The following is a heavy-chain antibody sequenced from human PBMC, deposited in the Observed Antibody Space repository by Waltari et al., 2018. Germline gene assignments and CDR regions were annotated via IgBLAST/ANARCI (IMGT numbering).Heavy chain of an antibody. CDR3: ARHMTSNPYDYYRDV. Sequence: QLQLQESGPGLVKTSETLSLICTVSGGSISSSTYYWGWIRQPPGKGLEWIGSTYYSGKTYYNPYRKSRVTIAAETSKNLCSLKLSAVTAADAAVYFCARHMTSNPYDYYRDVWGKGTAVPVS. D-gene: IGHD3-16*01. J-gene: IGHJ6*03. CDR1: GGSISSSTYY. V-gene: IGHV4-39*01. CDR2: TYYSGKT.